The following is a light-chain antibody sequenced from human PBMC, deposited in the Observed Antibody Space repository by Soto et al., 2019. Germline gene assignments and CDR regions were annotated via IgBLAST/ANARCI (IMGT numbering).Light chain of an antibody. J-gene: IGLJ3*02. V-gene: IGLV1-51*02. CDR3: GTWDSSLSAVV. CDR2: ENN. CDR1: SSNIGNNY. Sequence: QSVLTQPPSVSAAPGQEVTMSCSGSSSNIGNNYVSWYQQLPGTAPKLLIYENNRRPSGIPDRFSGSKSGTSATLGITGLQTGDEADYYCGTWDSSLSAVVFGGGTKL.